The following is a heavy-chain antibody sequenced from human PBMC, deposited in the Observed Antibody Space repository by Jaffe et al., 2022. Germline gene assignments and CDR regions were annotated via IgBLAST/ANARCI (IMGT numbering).Heavy chain of an antibody. J-gene: IGHJ3*02. V-gene: IGHV4-34*01. Sequence: QVQLQQWGAGLLKPSETLSLTCAVYGGSFSGYYWSWIRQPPGKGLEWIGEINHSGSTNYNPSLKSRVTISVDTSKNQFSLKLSSVTAADTAVYYCARVLGAWYYYGSGSYYNSAAFDIWGQGTMVTVSS. CDR3: ARVLGAWYYYGSGSYYNSAAFDI. CDR2: INHSGST. CDR1: GGSFSGYY. D-gene: IGHD3-10*01.